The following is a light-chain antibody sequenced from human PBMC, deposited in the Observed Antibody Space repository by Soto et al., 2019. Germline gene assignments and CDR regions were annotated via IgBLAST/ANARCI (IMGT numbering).Light chain of an antibody. V-gene: IGLV1-44*01. Sequence: SVLTQAPSASGTPGQRVSISCSGSSSNIASNTVNWFQQLPGTAPKVLIYSNNQRPSGVPDRFSGSKSGTSASLAISGLQSEDEADYYCAAWDDSLNGYVFGTGTKLTVL. J-gene: IGLJ1*01. CDR3: AAWDDSLNGYV. CDR2: SNN. CDR1: SSNIASNT.